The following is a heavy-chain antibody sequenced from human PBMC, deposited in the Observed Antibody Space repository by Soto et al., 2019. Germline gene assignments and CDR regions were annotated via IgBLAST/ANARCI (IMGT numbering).Heavy chain of an antibody. Sequence: SETLPLTWTVSCGSISNLDYCRSWIRQPPGKGLEWIGYIYYSGSTYYNPSLKSRVTISVDTSKNQFSLKLSSVTAADTAVYYCARVYDYYGSGSYYLIDYWGQGTLVTVSS. D-gene: IGHD3-10*01. CDR1: CGSISNLDYC. J-gene: IGHJ4*02. CDR2: IYYSGST. CDR3: ARVYDYYGSGSYYLIDY. V-gene: IGHV4-30-4*01.